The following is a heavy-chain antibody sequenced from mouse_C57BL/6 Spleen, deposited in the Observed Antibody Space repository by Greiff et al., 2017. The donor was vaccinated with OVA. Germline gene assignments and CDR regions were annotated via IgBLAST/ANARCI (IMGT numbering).Heavy chain of an antibody. Sequence: EVQRVESGPGLVKPSQSLSLTCSVTGYSITSGYYWNWIRQFPGNKLEWMGYIRYDGSNNYNPSLKNRISITRDTSKNQFFLKLNSVTTEDTATYYSARERVDYYGSSYVRYFDVWGTGTTVTVSS. V-gene: IGHV3-6*01. CDR2: IRYDGSN. J-gene: IGHJ1*03. D-gene: IGHD1-1*01. CDR1: GYSITSGYY. CDR3: ARERVDYYGSSYVRYFDV.